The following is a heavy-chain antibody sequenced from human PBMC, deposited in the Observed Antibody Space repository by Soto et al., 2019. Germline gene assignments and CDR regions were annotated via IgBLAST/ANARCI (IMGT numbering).Heavy chain of an antibody. D-gene: IGHD1-26*01. CDR1: GGTFSTFG. Sequence: QVQLVQSGAEVKKPGSSVKVSCKASGGTFSTFGITWVRQASGQGLEWMGGIIPFFVTINYAQKFQGRVTITPDESTKTAYLELSRLTSEDTAVYYCASRERVDAFDVWGQGTMVTVSS. V-gene: IGHV1-69*01. CDR3: ASRERVDAFDV. CDR2: IIPFFVTI. J-gene: IGHJ3*01.